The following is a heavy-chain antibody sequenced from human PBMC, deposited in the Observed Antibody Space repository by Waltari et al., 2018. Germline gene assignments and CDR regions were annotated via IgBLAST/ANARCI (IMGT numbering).Heavy chain of an antibody. V-gene: IGHV6-1*01. CDR3: ARGRAYSAYDHYYYYGLDV. CDR2: TYYRSKWYS. D-gene: IGHD5-12*01. J-gene: IGHJ6*02. Sequence: QVQLQQSGPGLMKPSQTPSLACAASGARVPRPPAAGPWPRQPPPRRLERLGRTYYRSKWYSDYGVSVKSRIDINPDTSKNQISLQLNFVTPEDTAVYYCARGRAYSAYDHYYYYGLDVWGQGTTVTVSS. CDR1: GARVPRPPAA.